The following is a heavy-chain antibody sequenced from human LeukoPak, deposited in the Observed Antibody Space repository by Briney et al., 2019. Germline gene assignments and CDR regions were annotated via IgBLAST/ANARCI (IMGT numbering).Heavy chain of an antibody. D-gene: IGHD1-26*01. CDR2: ISYGGAT. V-gene: IGHV4-59*08. J-gene: IGHJ4*02. Sequence: PSETLSLTCSVSNGSISTYYWSWIRQSPGKGLEWIGYISYGGATTYNPSLKRRVTISVDSPKNHVSLRLTSLTAADTALYYCARHGGTLDYFDSWGPGSLVTVSS. CDR3: ARHGGTLDYFDS. CDR1: NGSISTYY.